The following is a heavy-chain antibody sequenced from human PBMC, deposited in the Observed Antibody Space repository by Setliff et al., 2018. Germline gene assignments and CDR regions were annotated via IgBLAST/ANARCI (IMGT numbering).Heavy chain of an antibody. CDR3: ARDTFWSGYYPIDY. J-gene: IGHJ4*02. Sequence: GGSLRLSCAASGFTFSNYWMHWVRQAPGKGLVWVSRVNSDGSRTDYADSVKGRFIISRDNAKNTLDLQMNSLRVEDTAVYYCARDTFWSGYYPIDYWGQGILVTISS. CDR2: VNSDGSRT. CDR1: GFTFSNYW. V-gene: IGHV3-74*01. D-gene: IGHD3-3*01.